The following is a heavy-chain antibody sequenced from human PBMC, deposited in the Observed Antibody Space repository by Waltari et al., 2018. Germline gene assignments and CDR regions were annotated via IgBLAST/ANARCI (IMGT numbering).Heavy chain of an antibody. D-gene: IGHD3-22*01. CDR1: GGSISSGDYY. CDR2: IYYSGST. V-gene: IGHV4-30-4*08. Sequence: QVQLQESGPGLVKPSQTLSLTCTVSGGSISSGDYYWSWIRQPPGKGLEWIGYIYYSGSTYYNPSLKSRVTISVDTSKNQFSLKLSSVTAADTAVYYCARGAYDSSGYTTHYFDYWGQGTLVTVSS. CDR3: ARGAYDSSGYTTHYFDY. J-gene: IGHJ4*02.